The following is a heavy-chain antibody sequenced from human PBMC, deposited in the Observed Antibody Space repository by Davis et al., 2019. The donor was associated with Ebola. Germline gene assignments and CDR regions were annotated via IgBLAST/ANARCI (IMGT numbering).Heavy chain of an antibody. D-gene: IGHD6-19*01. J-gene: IGHJ6*02. CDR3: ARDPRIAVAGTKYYYQYGMDV. CDR2: IKEDGSEK. CDR1: GFNFSNSW. Sequence: GESLKISCAASGFNFSNSWMTWVRQAPGKGLEWVANIKEDGSEKDYVDSVKGRFTISRDNSKNTLFLQMDSLRVDDTAVYYCARDPRIAVAGTKYYYQYGMDVWGLGTTVTVSS. V-gene: IGHV3-7*03.